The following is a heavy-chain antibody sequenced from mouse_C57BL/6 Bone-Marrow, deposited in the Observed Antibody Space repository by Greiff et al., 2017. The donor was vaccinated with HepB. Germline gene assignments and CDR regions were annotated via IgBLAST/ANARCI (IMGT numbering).Heavy chain of an antibody. CDR3: ARAAQANFDY. J-gene: IGHJ2*01. CDR1: GYTFTSYW. V-gene: IGHV1-69*01. CDR2: IDPSDSYT. Sequence: VQLQQPGAELVMPGASVKLSCKASGYTFTSYWMHWVKQRPGQGLEWIGEIDPSDSYTNYNQKFKGKSTLTVDKSSSTAYMQLSSLTSEDSAVYYCARAAQANFDYWGQGTTPTVSS. D-gene: IGHD3-2*02.